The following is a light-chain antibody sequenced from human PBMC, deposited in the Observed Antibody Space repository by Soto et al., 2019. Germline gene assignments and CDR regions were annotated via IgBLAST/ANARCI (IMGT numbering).Light chain of an antibody. V-gene: IGKV4-1*01. J-gene: IGKJ4*01. CDR1: QSLLYSSNNKNY. CDR2: WAS. Sequence: DIVMTQSPDSLAVSLGERATINCKSSQSLLYSSNNKNYLAWYQQKSGQPPKLLIYWASTRESGVPDRFSGSGSGTDFTLTISSLQAEDVAVYYCQQYYSKSLTFGGGTKVEIK. CDR3: QQYYSKSLT.